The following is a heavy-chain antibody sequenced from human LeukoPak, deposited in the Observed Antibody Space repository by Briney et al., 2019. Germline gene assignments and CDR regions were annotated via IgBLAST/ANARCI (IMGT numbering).Heavy chain of an antibody. CDR1: GFTVSSNS. J-gene: IGHJ3*02. V-gene: IGHV3-53*01. D-gene: IGHD4-17*01. Sequence: PGGSLRLSCTVSGFTVSSNSMSWVRQAPGKGLEWVSFIYSDNTHYSDSVKGRFTISRDNAKNSLYLQMNSLRAEDTAVYYCARAPSYGDYRLGAFDIWGQGTMVTVSS. CDR3: ARAPSYGDYRLGAFDI. CDR2: IYSDNT.